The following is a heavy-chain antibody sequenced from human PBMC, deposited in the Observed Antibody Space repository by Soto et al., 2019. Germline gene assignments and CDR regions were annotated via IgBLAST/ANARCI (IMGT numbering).Heavy chain of an antibody. Sequence: PSETLSLTCTVSGGSISSSSYYWGWIRQPPGKGLEWVSCISPSSSYMYYADSVKGRFTTYRDNAKSSVFLQMNSLRPEDTAVYYCAFALVSPEGSYDPWGQGTLVTVSS. D-gene: IGHD2-15*01. CDR3: AFALVSPEGSYDP. CDR1: GGSISSSS. CDR2: ISPSSSYM. V-gene: IGHV3-21*01. J-gene: IGHJ5*01.